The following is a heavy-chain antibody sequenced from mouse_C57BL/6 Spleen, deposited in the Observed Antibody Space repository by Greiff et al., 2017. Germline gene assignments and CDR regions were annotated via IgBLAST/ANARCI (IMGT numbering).Heavy chain of an antibody. D-gene: IGHD1-1*01. CDR3: ARHEEVYYYGSGAWFGD. Sequence: VQLQQSGAELVKPGASVKLSCKASGYTFTGYTIHWVKQRPGQGLEWIGWFYPGSGSIKYNEKFKDKATLTADKSSSTVYMELSSLTSVDSAVFFCARHEEVYYYGSGAWFGDWGQGTLVTVSA. CDR1: GYTFTGYT. V-gene: IGHV1-62-2*01. CDR2: FYPGSGSI. J-gene: IGHJ3*01.